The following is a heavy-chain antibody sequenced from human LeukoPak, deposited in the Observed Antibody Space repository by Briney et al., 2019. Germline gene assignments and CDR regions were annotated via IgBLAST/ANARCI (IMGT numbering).Heavy chain of an antibody. D-gene: IGHD1-1*01. J-gene: IGHJ4*02. CDR3: ARGPILQMGLFDY. CDR2: INRDGTEK. V-gene: IGHV3-7*01. Sequence: PGGSLRLSCAASGFTFSTFWMNWVRQAPGKGLEWVANINRDGTEKYYADSVKGRFTISRDNAKNSLWLHMNSLRVEDTAIYYCARGPILQMGLFDYWGQGALVTVSS. CDR1: GFTFSTFW.